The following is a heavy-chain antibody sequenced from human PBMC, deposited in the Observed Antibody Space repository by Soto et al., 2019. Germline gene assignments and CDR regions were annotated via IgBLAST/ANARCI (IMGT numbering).Heavy chain of an antibody. CDR3: TIYGMDV. CDR2: ISYDGSNK. Sequence: GGSLRLSCAASGFTFSSYGMHWVRQAPGKGLEWVAVISYDGSNKYYADSVKGRFTISRDNSKNTLYLQMNSLRAEDTAVYYCTIYGMDVWGQGTTVTVSS. V-gene: IGHV3-30*03. CDR1: GFTFSSYG. J-gene: IGHJ6*02.